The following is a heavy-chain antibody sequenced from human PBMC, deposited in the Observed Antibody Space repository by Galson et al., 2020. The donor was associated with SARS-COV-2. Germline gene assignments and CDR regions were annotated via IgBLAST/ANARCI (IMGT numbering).Heavy chain of an antibody. CDR2: LWYDGSNK. J-gene: IGHJ6*03. Sequence: QLGESLKISCAASGFTFSSYGMHWVRQAPGKGLEWVAVLWYDGSNKYYADSVKGRFTISRDNSKNTLYLQMNSLRAEDTAVYYCARDMGYGYYYYYIDVWGKGTTVTVSS. V-gene: IGHV3-33*01. D-gene: IGHD2-8*01. CDR1: GFTFSSYG. CDR3: ARDMGYGYYYYYIDV.